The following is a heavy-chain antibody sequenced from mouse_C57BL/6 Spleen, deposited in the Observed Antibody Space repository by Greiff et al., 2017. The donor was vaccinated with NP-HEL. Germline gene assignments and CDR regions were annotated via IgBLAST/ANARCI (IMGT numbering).Heavy chain of an antibody. CDR2: INPNNGGT. J-gene: IGHJ4*01. CDR1: GYTFTDYN. V-gene: IGHV1-22*01. D-gene: IGHD2-1*01. Sequence: VQLQQSGPELVKPGASVKMSCKASGYTFTDYNMHWVKQSHGKSLEWIGYINPNNGGTSYNQKFKGKATLTVNKSSSTAYMELRSLTSEDSAVYYWASLIYYGNYYAMDYWGQGTSVTVSS. CDR3: ASLIYYGNYYAMDY.